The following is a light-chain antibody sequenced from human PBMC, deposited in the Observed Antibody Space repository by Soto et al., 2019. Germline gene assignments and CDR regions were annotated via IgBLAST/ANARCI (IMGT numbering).Light chain of an antibody. J-gene: IGLJ1*01. CDR3: QSYDSSLSGSYV. CDR1: SSNIGAGYD. Sequence: VLTQPPSVSGAPGQRVIISCPGSSSNIGAGYDVHWYQQLPGTAPRLLIYDNNNRPSGVPARFSVSKSDTSASLAITGLQPEDEADYYCQSYDSSLSGSYVFGTGTKAPS. CDR2: DNN. V-gene: IGLV1-40*01.